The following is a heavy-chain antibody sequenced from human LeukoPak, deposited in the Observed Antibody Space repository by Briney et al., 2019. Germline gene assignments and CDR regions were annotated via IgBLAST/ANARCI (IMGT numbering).Heavy chain of an antibody. CDR3: ARGGSSRRTAFDI. Sequence: ASVKVSCKASGYTFTSYGISWVRQAPGQGLEWMGWINPNSGETKYAQKFQGRVTMTRDTSITAVYMELSRLSSDDTAVYYCARGGSSRRTAFDIWGQGTMITVSS. CDR2: INPNSGET. D-gene: IGHD1-26*01. J-gene: IGHJ3*02. V-gene: IGHV1-2*02. CDR1: GYTFTSYG.